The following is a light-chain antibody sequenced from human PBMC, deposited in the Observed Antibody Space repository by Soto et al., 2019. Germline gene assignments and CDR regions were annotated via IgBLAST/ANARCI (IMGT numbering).Light chain of an antibody. CDR1: QDISNY. V-gene: IGKV1-33*01. Sequence: DIQMTQSPPSLSASVGYRVTITCQASQDISNYLNWYQQKPGKAPKLLIYDASNLETGVPSRFSGSGSGTDFTFTISSLQPEDIATYYCQQYDNLITFGQGTRLEIK. CDR3: QQYDNLIT. J-gene: IGKJ5*01. CDR2: DAS.